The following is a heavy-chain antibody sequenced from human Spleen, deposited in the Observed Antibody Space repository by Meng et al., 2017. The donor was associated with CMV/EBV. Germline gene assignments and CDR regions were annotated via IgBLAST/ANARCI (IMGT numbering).Heavy chain of an antibody. CDR2: ISSSSSYI. Sequence: GESLKISCAASGFTFSSYSMNWVRQAPGKGLEWVSSISSSSSYIHYADSVKGRFTISRDNAKNSLYLQMNSLRAEDTAVYYCARSGTSDAFYIWGHGTMVTVSS. J-gene: IGHJ3*02. D-gene: IGHD2-2*01. CDR3: ARSGTSDAFYI. CDR1: GFTFSSYS. V-gene: IGHV3-21*01.